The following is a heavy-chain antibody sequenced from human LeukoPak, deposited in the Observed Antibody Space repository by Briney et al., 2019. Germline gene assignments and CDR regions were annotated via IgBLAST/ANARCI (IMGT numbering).Heavy chain of an antibody. CDR2: IYYSRST. V-gene: IGHV4-59*08. Sequence: SETLYLTCTVSGGSITSYYWSWIRQPPGKVLERIGYIYYSRSTNYNPSLKSRVTISIDTSKNQFSLELSSVTATDTAVYFCATNRAGTYDRPFDIWGQGTMVTVSS. CDR1: GGSITSYY. CDR3: ATNRAGTYDRPFDI. D-gene: IGHD1-26*01. J-gene: IGHJ3*02.